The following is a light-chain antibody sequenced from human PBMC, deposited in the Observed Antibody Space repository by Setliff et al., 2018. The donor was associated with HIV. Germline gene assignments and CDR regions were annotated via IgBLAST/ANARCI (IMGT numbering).Light chain of an antibody. CDR2: NDI. CDR1: SSNIGRNT. J-gene: IGLJ1*01. CDR3: AAWDNTLNAFV. Sequence: QSVLTQPPSVSATPGQGVAISCSGSSSNIGRNTVSWYQHLPGSAPKFLICNDIQCPPGVPDRFAAPKSGVSASLAISGLRPEDEADYYCAAWDNTLNAFVFGTGTKVTVL. V-gene: IGLV1-44*01.